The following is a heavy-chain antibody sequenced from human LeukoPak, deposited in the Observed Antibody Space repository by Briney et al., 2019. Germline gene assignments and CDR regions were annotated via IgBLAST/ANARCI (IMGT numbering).Heavy chain of an antibody. V-gene: IGHV4-31*03. D-gene: IGHD6-19*01. CDR2: IYYSGST. J-gene: IGHJ4*02. Sequence: SETLSITCTVSGGSISSGGFYWSWIRQHPGKGLEWIGYIYYSGSTYYNPSLKSRVTISVDASKNQFSLKLSSVTAADTAVYYCARYGGTVTGNYFDYWGQGTLVSVSS. CDR1: GGSISSGGFY. CDR3: ARYGGTVTGNYFDY.